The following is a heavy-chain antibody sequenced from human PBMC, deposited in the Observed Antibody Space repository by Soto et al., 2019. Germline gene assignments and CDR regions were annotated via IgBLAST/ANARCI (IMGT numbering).Heavy chain of an antibody. Sequence: SGKVSCKASGGTFSSYAISWVRQAPGQGLEWMGWIIPIYGTTNYAQKLQGRVTITTDRSTSTAYMELRSLRSDDTAVYYCARRRAAAVGVSYYYYYMDVWGKGTTVTVSS. V-gene: IGHV1-69*05. D-gene: IGHD2-21*01. CDR1: GGTFSSYA. CDR3: ARRRAAAVGVSYYYYYMDV. CDR2: IIPIYGTT. J-gene: IGHJ6*03.